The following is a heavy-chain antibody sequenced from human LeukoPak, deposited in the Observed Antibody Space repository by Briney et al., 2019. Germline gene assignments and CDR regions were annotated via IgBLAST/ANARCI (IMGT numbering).Heavy chain of an antibody. CDR2: IYYSGST. J-gene: IGHJ4*02. V-gene: IGHV4-59*12. CDR3: ARLPYYYDSSGYYPSPYFDY. CDR1: GGSISSYY. Sequence: SETLSLTCTVSGGSISSYYWSWVRQPPGKGLEWVGYIYYSGSTNYNPSLKSRVTISVDTSKNQFSLKLSSVTAADTAVYYCARLPYYYDSSGYYPSPYFDYWGQGTLVTVSS. D-gene: IGHD3-22*01.